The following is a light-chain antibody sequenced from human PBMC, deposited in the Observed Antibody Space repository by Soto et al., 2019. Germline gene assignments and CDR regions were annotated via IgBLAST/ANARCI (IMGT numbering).Light chain of an antibody. V-gene: IGLV1-47*01. CDR2: RNN. Sequence: QSVLTQPPSASGTPGQRVTISCSGSSSNIGSNYVYWYQQLPGTAPKLLIYRNNQRPSGVPDRFSGSKSGTSASLAISGLRSEYEAEYYCAAWDDSLSVVFGGGTKLTVL. CDR3: AAWDDSLSVV. J-gene: IGLJ2*01. CDR1: SSNIGSNY.